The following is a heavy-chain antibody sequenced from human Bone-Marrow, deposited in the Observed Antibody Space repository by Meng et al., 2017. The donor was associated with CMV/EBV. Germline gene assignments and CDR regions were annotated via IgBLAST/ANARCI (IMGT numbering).Heavy chain of an antibody. J-gene: IGHJ4*02. Sequence: EVQRVESGGGLVQPGGSLRLSCAASGFTFSSYWMHWVRQAPGKGLVWVSRINTDGRSTDFADSVKGRFTISRDNAKNTMYLQMNSLRAEDTGVYYCTRGAWDSWGQGTLVTVSS. CDR1: GFTFSSYW. CDR2: INTDGRST. CDR3: TRGAWDS. V-gene: IGHV3-74*01.